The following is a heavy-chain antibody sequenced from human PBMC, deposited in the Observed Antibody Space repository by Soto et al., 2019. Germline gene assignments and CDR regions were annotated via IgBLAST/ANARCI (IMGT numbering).Heavy chain of an antibody. V-gene: IGHV1-2*04. Sequence: ASVKVSCKASGYTFTGYYMHWVRQAPGQGPEWMGWINPNSGGTNYAQKFQGWVTMTRDTSISTAYMELSRLRSDDTAVYYCARGRGPSSPFFYYYYGMDVWGQGTTVTVSS. CDR3: ARGRGPSSPFFYYYYGMDV. CDR1: GYTFTGYY. J-gene: IGHJ6*02. D-gene: IGHD6-6*01. CDR2: INPNSGGT.